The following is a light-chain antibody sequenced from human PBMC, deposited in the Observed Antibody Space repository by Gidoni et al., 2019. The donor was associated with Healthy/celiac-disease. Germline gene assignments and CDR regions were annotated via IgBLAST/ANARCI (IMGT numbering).Light chain of an antibody. Sequence: SYALTQPPSLSVSPGQTASITCSGDKLGDKYACWYQQKPGQSPVLVIYQDSKRPSGIPERFSGSNSGKTATLTISGTQAMDEADYYCQAWDSSTVVFGGGTKLTVL. CDR1: KLGDKY. CDR2: QDS. J-gene: IGLJ2*01. V-gene: IGLV3-1*01. CDR3: QAWDSSTVV.